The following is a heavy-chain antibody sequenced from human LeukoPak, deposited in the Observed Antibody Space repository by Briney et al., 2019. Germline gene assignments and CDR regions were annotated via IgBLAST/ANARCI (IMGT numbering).Heavy chain of an antibody. CDR1: GGYISSDDHN. D-gene: IGHD3-3*01. CDR2: INYSGNT. J-gene: IGHJ4*02. CDR3: AKDTFLAY. V-gene: IGHV4-39*02. Sequence: SETLSLTCTVPGGYISSDDHNWGWIRQPPGKGLEWLGKINYSGNTHHNPSLKSRVTISVDTSKNQFSLKLNSVTAADTAVYYCAKDTFLAYWGQGTLVTVSS.